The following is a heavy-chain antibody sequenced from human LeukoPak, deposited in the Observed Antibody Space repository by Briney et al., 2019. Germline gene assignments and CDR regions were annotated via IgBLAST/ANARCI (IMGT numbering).Heavy chain of an antibody. CDR3: AKGGIAVAGPLDY. D-gene: IGHD6-19*01. CDR1: GFTFDDYT. CDR2: ISWDGGST. Sequence: GGSLRLSSAASGFTFDDYTMHWVRQAPGKGLEWVSLISWDGGSTYYADSVKGRFTISRDNSKNSLYLQMNSLRTEDTALYYCAKGGIAVAGPLDYWGQGTLVTVSS. V-gene: IGHV3-43*01. J-gene: IGHJ4*02.